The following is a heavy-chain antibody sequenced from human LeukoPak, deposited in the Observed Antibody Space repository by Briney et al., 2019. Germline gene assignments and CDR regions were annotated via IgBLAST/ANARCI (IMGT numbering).Heavy chain of an antibody. Sequence: GGSLRLSCAASGFNFSTYSFHWVRQAPGKGLEWVSSISSSSSYIFYADSVKGRFTIYRDNSKNTLYLQMNSLRAEDTAVYYCAKDLSYGGYAQYYFDYWGQGTLVTVSS. CDR1: GFNFSTYS. CDR3: AKDLSYGGYAQYYFDY. J-gene: IGHJ4*02. V-gene: IGHV3-21*01. CDR2: ISSSSSYI. D-gene: IGHD5-12*01.